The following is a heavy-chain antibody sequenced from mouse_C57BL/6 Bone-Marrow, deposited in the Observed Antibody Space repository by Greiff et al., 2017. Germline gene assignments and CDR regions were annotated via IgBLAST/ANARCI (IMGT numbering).Heavy chain of an antibody. D-gene: IGHD1-1*01. Sequence: QVQLQQPGAELVMPGASVKLSCKASGYTFTSYWMHWVKQRPGQGLAWIGEIAPSDSYTNYNQKFKGKSTLTVDKSSSTAYMQLSSLTSEDSEVYYCARGVTTVESWFAYWGQGTLVSVSA. CDR1: GYTFTSYW. CDR3: ARGVTTVESWFAY. CDR2: IAPSDSYT. V-gene: IGHV1-69*01. J-gene: IGHJ3*01.